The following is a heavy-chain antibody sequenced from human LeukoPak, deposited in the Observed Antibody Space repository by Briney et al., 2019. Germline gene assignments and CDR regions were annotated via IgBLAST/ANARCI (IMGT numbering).Heavy chain of an antibody. D-gene: IGHD1-26*01. CDR3: ATETSSGSYPEYFQH. J-gene: IGHJ1*01. V-gene: IGHV1-24*01. CDR1: GYTLTELS. Sequence: GASVKVSCKVSGYTLTELSMHWVRQAPGKGLEWMGGFDPEDGETIYAQKFQGRVTMTEDTSTDTAYMELSSLRSEDTAVYYCATETSSGSYPEYFQHWGQGTLVTVSS. CDR2: FDPEDGET.